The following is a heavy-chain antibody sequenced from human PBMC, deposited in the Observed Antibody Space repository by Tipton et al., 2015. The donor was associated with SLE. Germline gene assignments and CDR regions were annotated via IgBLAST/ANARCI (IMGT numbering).Heavy chain of an antibody. Sequence: TLSLTCAVYGGSFSSGSYYWSWIRQPPGKGLEWIGYIYYSGSTNYNPSLKSRVTISVDTSKNQFSLKLSSVTAADTAVYYCARGPLLDLWGRGTLVTVSS. CDR2: IYYSGST. V-gene: IGHV4-61*01. D-gene: IGHD5/OR15-5a*01. CDR3: ARGPLLDL. CDR1: GGSFSSGSYY. J-gene: IGHJ2*01.